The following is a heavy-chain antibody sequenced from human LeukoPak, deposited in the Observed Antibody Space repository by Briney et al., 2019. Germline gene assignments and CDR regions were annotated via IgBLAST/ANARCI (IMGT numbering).Heavy chain of an antibody. CDR2: ISSDENNK. CDR3: ARVGSTSKNYYFYGMDV. Sequence: GGSLRLSCAASGFTFSSYAMHWVRQAPGKGLEWVAVISSDENNKSYADSVKGRFTNSRDNSKNTLYLQMNSLRAEDTAVYYCARVGSTSKNYYFYGMDVWGQGTTVTVSS. V-gene: IGHV3-30-3*01. D-gene: IGHD2-2*01. CDR1: GFTFSSYA. J-gene: IGHJ6*02.